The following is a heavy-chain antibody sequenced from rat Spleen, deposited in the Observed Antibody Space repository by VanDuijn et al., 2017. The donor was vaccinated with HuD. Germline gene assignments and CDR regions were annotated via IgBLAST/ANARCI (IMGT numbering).Heavy chain of an antibody. V-gene: IGHV2-41*01. CDR2: IWNTGGT. D-gene: IGHD1-2*01. J-gene: IGHJ2*01. CDR3: ARADVAGLSTDGI. CDR1: GFSLTSYH. Sequence: QVQLKESGPGLVQPSQTLSLTCTVAGFSLTSYHVHWVRQPPGKGLEWMGSIWNTGGTRYNSALKSRLSISRDTSKSQIYLKMNSLQTEDTATYFCARADVAGLSTDGIWGQGIMVTVSS.